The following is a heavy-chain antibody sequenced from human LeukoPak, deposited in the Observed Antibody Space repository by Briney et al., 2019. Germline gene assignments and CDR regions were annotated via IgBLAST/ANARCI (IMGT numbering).Heavy chain of an antibody. CDR2: ISGSAHKI. Sequence: GGSLRLSCVASGITFSNYAVSWVRQAPEKGLDWVSVISGSAHKIRYADSVKGRFTISRDNSENIVYLQMNNLRVEDTAVYYCAGRPTGYSSGYIHWGQGTLVAVSS. CDR1: GITFSNYA. CDR3: AGRPTGYSSGYIH. V-gene: IGHV3-23*01. D-gene: IGHD5-18*01. J-gene: IGHJ4*02.